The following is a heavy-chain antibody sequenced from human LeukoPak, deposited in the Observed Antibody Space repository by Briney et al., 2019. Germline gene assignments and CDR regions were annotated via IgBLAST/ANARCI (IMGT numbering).Heavy chain of an antibody. D-gene: IGHD2-21*01. Sequence: SETLSLTCTVSGGSISSYYWSWIRQPPGKGLEWIGYIYYSGSTNYNPSLKSRVTISVGTSKNQFSLKLSSVTAADTAVYYCARGRSLSAYGMDVWGQGTTVTVSS. V-gene: IGHV4-59*01. J-gene: IGHJ6*02. CDR3: ARGRSLSAYGMDV. CDR2: IYYSGST. CDR1: GGSISSYY.